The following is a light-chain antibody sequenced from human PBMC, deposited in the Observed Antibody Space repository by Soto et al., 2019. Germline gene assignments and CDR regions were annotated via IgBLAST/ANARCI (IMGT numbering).Light chain of an antibody. CDR3: SSYTSSSTRV. CDR1: SSDVGGYKY. V-gene: IGLV2-14*03. J-gene: IGLJ1*01. Sequence: QSALTQPASVSGSPGQSITISCTGTSSDVGGYKYVSWYQLHPGKAPKLMIYDIRNRPSGVSNRFSGSKSGNTASLTISGLQAEDEADYYCSSYTSSSTRVFGTGTKLTVL. CDR2: DIR.